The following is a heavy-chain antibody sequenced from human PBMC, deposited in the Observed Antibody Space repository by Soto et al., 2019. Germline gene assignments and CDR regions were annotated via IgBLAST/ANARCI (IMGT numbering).Heavy chain of an antibody. CDR3: AREVERGYSYGYLEY. J-gene: IGHJ4*02. V-gene: IGHV1-46*01. CDR1: GYTFTSYY. CDR2: INPSGGST. D-gene: IGHD5-18*01. Sequence: QVQLVQSGAEVKNPGASVKVSCKASGYTFTSYYMHWVRQAPGQGLEWMGIINPSGGSTSYAQKFQGRVTMTRDTSTSTVYMELSSLRSEDTAVYYCAREVERGYSYGYLEYWGQGTLVTVSS.